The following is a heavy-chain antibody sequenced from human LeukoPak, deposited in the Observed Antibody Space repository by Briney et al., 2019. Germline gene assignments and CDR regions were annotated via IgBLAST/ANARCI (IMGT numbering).Heavy chain of an antibody. CDR1: GGSFSGYY. CDR3: ARVSGGITIFEVVMGRYYYGMDV. D-gene: IGHD3-3*01. CDR2: INHSGST. J-gene: IGHJ6*02. V-gene: IGHV4-34*01. Sequence: SETLSLTCAVYGGSFSGYYWSWIRQPPGKGLEWIGEINHSGSTNYNPSLKSRVTISVDTSKNQFSLKLSSVTAADTAVYYCARVSGGITIFEVVMGRYYYGMDVWGQGTTVTVSS.